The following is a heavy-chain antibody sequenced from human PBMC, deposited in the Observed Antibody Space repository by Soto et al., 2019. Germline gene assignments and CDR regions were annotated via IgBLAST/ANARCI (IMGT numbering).Heavy chain of an antibody. CDR1: GASISDYY. V-gene: IGHV4-59*13. CDR3: ASHVGSGYSDY. CDR2: IYTSGNT. J-gene: IGHJ4*02. Sequence: SETLYLTCNVSGASISDYYWSWIRQTPGKGLEWIGYIYTSGNTNYNPSLKRRVTISVDTSKNQFSLKLRSVTAADTAVYYCASHVGSGYSDYWGQGTLVTVSS. D-gene: IGHD1-26*01.